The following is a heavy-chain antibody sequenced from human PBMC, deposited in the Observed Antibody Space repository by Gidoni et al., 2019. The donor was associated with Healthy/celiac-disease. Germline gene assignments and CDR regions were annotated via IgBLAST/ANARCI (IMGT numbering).Heavy chain of an antibody. J-gene: IGHJ2*01. Sequence: QLQLQESGSGLVKPSETLSLTCTVSGGSTRSSIYYWGWISQPPGKGLEWIGSIYYSGSTYYNPSLKSRVTISVDTSKNQFSLKLSSVTAADTALYYCARDGGVVNQGYFDLWGRGTLVTVSS. D-gene: IGHD3-22*01. CDR1: GGSTRSSIYY. V-gene: IGHV4-39*07. CDR2: IYYSGST. CDR3: ARDGGVVNQGYFDL.